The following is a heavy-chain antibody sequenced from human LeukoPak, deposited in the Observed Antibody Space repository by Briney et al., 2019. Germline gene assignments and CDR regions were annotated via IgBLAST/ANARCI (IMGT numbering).Heavy chain of an antibody. J-gene: IGHJ4*02. CDR2: IYYTGST. CDR1: RGSVSSSTYY. V-gene: IGHV4-39*07. D-gene: IGHD2-8*01. CDR3: TAEKNGSPHY. Sequence: PSETLSLTCTVSRGSVSSSTYYWSWVRQPPGKGLEWIARIYYTGSTYYNPSLKSRVTISLDMSKNEFFLTMTAVTAADTAVYFCTAEKNGSPHYWGQGTRVTVSS.